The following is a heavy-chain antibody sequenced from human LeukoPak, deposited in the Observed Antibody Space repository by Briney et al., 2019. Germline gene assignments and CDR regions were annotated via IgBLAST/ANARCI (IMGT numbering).Heavy chain of an antibody. CDR2: IVVGSGNT. CDR1: GFTFTSSA. V-gene: IGHV1-58*02. CDR3: AADGGHYYGMDV. J-gene: IGHJ6*02. Sequence: ASVKVSCKASGFTFTSSAMQWVRQARGQRLEWIGWIVVGSGNTNHAQKFQERVTITRDMSTSTAYMELSSLRSEDTAVYYCAADGGHYYGMDVWGQGTTVTVSS. D-gene: IGHD3-16*01.